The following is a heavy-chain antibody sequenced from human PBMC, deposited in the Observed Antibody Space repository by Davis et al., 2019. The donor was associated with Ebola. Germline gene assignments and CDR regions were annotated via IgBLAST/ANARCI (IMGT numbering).Heavy chain of an antibody. CDR1: GFTFDDYA. Sequence: GESLKIPCAASGFTFDDYAMHWVRQAPGKGLEWVSGISWNSGSIGYADSVKGRFTISRDNAKNSLYLQMNSLRAEDTALYYCAKAAAAGTGVFDYWGQGTLVTVSS. J-gene: IGHJ4*02. CDR3: AKAAAAGTGVFDY. D-gene: IGHD6-13*01. V-gene: IGHV3-9*01. CDR2: ISWNSGSI.